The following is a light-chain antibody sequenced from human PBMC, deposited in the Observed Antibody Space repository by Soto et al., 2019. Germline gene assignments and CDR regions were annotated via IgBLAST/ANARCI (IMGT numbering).Light chain of an antibody. CDR2: GAS. Sequence: EIVMTQSPATLSVSPGERATLSFRASENIYTNLAWYQQKPGQAPRLLLYGASTRATGLPARFSGTGSGTEFTLTINSLQAEDSAVYYCQQYYNWPRTFGQGTRLEIK. V-gene: IGKV3-15*01. CDR3: QQYYNWPRT. CDR1: ENIYTN. J-gene: IGKJ5*01.